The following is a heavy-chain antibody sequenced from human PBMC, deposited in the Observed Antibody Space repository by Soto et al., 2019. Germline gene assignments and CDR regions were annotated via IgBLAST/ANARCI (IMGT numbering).Heavy chain of an antibody. CDR2: INPGNGIT. D-gene: IGHD3-22*01. J-gene: IGHJ4*01. CDR1: GYPFNNYG. Sequence: ASVKVSCKASGYPFNNYGIHWVRQAPGQRLEWMGWINPGNGITTYSQKFQGGVTITRDPAASTVSMELTNLTSEDTAVYYCARSNDDSSGYYSVYYFDYWG. V-gene: IGHV1-3*01. CDR3: ARSNDDSSGYYSVYYFDY.